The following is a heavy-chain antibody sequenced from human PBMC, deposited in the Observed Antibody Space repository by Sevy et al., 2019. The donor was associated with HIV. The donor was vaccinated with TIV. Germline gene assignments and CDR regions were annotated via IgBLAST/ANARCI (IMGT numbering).Heavy chain of an antibody. CDR3: AREGCSRPHDY. V-gene: IGHV3-23*01. CDR2: LSFGCGKI. D-gene: IGHD2-8*01. J-gene: IGHJ4*02. Sequence: GGSLRLSCAASGFAFYEYSMSWIRQAPGKGLEWVATLSFGCGKINYEDSVKGRFNISRVNSKNSFYLQMDNLRVEDTALYYCAREGCSRPHDYWGQGTRVTVSS. CDR1: GFAFYEYS.